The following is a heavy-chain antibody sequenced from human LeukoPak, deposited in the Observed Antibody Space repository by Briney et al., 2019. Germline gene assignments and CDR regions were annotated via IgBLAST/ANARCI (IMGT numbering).Heavy chain of an antibody. J-gene: IGHJ4*02. CDR1: GGSISSGGYY. D-gene: IGHD6-19*01. CDR2: IYYSGTT. V-gene: IGHV4-31*03. CDR3: ARGYSSGWYFGY. Sequence: SETLSLTCTVSGGSISSGGYYWSWIRQLPGKGLEWIAYIYYSGTTYYNPSLMSRVTISVDTSKNQFSLKLSSVTAADTAVYYCARGYSSGWYFGYWGQGTLVTVSS.